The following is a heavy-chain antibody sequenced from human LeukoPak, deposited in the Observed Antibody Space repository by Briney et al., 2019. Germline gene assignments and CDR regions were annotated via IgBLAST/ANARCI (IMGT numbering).Heavy chain of an antibody. CDR2: IIPIFGTA. CDR3: ARQEGSNSYFDY. D-gene: IGHD4-11*01. J-gene: IGHJ4*02. Sequence: ASVKVSCKASGGTFSSYAISWVRQAPGQGLEWMGRIIPIFGTANYAQKFQGRVTITTDESTSTAYMELSSLRSEDTAVYYCARQEGSNSYFDYWGQGTLVTVSS. V-gene: IGHV1-69*05. CDR1: GGTFSSYA.